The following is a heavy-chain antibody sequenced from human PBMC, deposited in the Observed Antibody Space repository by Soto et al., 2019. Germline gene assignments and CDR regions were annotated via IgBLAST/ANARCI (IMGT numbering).Heavy chain of an antibody. CDR2: IIPIFGTA. Sequence: SVKVSCKASGGTFSSYAISWVRQAPGQGLEWMGGIIPIFGTANYAQKFQGRVTITADESTSTAYMELSSLRSEDTAVYYCARDRGVQLWSHFDYWGQGTPVTVSS. J-gene: IGHJ4*02. CDR3: ARDRGVQLWSHFDY. V-gene: IGHV1-69*13. CDR1: GGTFSSYA. D-gene: IGHD5-18*01.